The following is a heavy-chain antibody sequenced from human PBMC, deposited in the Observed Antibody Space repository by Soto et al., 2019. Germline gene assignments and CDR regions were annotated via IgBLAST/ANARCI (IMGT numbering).Heavy chain of an antibody. CDR1: GYSFTSYW. Sequence: GESLKISCKGSGYSFTSYWISWVRQMPGKGLEWMGRIDPSDSYTNYSPSFQGHVTISADKSISTAYLQWSSLKASDTAMYYCARSRPHIVVVTARQTDIWGQGTMVTVS. V-gene: IGHV5-10-1*01. CDR3: ARSRPHIVVVTARQTDI. D-gene: IGHD2-21*02. J-gene: IGHJ3*02. CDR2: IDPSDSYT.